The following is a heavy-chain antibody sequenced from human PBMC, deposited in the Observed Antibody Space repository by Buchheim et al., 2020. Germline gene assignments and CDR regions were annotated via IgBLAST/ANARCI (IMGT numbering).Heavy chain of an antibody. V-gene: IGHV4-34*01. CDR3: ARGGGIVVVPAAIGYYYYGMDV. D-gene: IGHD2-2*01. J-gene: IGHJ6*02. CDR1: GGSFSGYY. Sequence: QVQLQQWGAGLLKPSETLSLTCAVYGGSFSGYYWSWIRQPPGKGLEWIGEINHSGSTNYNPSLKGPITISVATSKNQFSLKLSSVTAADTAVYYCARGGGIVVVPAAIGYYYYGMDVWGQGTT. CDR2: INHSGST.